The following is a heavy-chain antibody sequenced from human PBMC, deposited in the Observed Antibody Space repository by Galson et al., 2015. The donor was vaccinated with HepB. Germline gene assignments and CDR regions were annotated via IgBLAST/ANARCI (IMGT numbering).Heavy chain of an antibody. CDR3: ARLSYDFWSGYYNSYNWFDP. D-gene: IGHD3-3*01. CDR1: GSTFTSYD. J-gene: IGHJ5*02. CDR2: MNPNSGNT. V-gene: IGHV1-8*01. Sequence: SVTVSCKASGSTFTSYDINWVRQATGQGLEWMGWMNPNSGNTGYAQKFQGRVIMTTDTSTSTAYMELRSLRSDDTAVYYCARLSYDFWSGYYNSYNWFDPWGQGTLVTVSS.